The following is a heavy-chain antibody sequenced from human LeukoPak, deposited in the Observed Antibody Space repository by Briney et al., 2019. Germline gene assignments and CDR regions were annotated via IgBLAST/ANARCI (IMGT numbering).Heavy chain of an antibody. D-gene: IGHD6-13*01. Sequence: ASVKVSCKASGYTFTSYGISWVRQAPGQGLEWMGWISAYNGNTNYAQKLQGRVTMTTDTSTSTAYMELRSLRSDDTAVYYCAREGDRAAAAQPTHSCDLDYWGQGTLVTVSS. CDR2: ISAYNGNT. V-gene: IGHV1-18*01. CDR3: AREGDRAAAAQPTHSCDLDY. J-gene: IGHJ4*02. CDR1: GYTFTSYG.